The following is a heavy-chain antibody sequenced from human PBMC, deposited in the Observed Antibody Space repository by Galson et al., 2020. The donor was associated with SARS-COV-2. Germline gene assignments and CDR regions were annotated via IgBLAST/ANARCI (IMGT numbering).Heavy chain of an antibody. CDR3: AGYDFWSASYS. J-gene: IGHJ4*02. V-gene: IGHV4-61*09. D-gene: IGHD3-3*01. CDR2: IYSSGSA. Sequence: SETLSLTCTVSGASVTGTTYYWNWIRQPAGKGLEWIGHIYSSGSANYNPSLKSRATISVDTSKSHFSLKLSSVTAADTAVYYCAGYDFWSASYSWGQGTLVTISS. CDR1: GASVTGTTYY.